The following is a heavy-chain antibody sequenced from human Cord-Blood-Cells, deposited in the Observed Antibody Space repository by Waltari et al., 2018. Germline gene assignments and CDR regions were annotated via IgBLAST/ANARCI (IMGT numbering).Heavy chain of an antibody. J-gene: IGHJ3*02. CDR3: ARDLWGSDAFDI. D-gene: IGHD7-27*01. V-gene: IGHV3-33*01. CDR1: GLTFSSYG. Sequence: QVQLVESGGGVVQPGRSLRLSCAASGLTFSSYGMPWVRQAPGKGLEWVAVIWYDGSNKYYADSVKGRFTISRDNSKNTLYLQMNSLRAEDTAVYYCARDLWGSDAFDIWGQGTMVTVSS. CDR2: IWYDGSNK.